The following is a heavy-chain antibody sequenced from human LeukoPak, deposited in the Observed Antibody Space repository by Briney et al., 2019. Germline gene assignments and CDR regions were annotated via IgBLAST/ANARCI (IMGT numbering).Heavy chain of an antibody. CDR2: VSSSATTASTK. D-gene: IGHD3-22*01. CDR3: AGTDYYDSSGYYFDL. CDR1: GITFSDYY. Sequence: GRSLRLSCAASGITFSDYYMSWIRQAPGKGLEWVSYVSSSATTASTKYYADSVKRRFTISRDNAKNSLYLQMNSLRAEDTAVYYCAGTDYYDSSGYYFDLWGQGTLVTVSS. J-gene: IGHJ4*02. V-gene: IGHV3-11*01.